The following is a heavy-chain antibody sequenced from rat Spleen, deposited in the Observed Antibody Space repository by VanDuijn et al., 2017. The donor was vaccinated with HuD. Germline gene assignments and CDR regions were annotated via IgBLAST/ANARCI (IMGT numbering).Heavy chain of an antibody. J-gene: IGHJ1*01. CDR3: ARLSHYWYFDF. CDR2: TSYEGSST. CDR1: GLSFSNYD. V-gene: IGHV5-22*01. D-gene: IGHD3-8*01. Sequence: EVQLVESGGGLVQPGRSLKLSCTASGLSFSNYDMAWVRQAPKKGLEWVASTSYEGSSTDYGDSVKGRFTISRDNAKSTLYLQMNSLRSEDTATYYCARLSHYWYFDFWGPGTMVTVSS.